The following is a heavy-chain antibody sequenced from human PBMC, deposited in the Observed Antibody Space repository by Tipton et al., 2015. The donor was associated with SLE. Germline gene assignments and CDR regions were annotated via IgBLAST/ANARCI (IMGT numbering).Heavy chain of an antibody. CDR3: ARGGNDFWSPYYYGMDV. V-gene: IGHV4-31*03. D-gene: IGHD3-3*01. J-gene: IGHJ6*02. Sequence: TLSLTCTVSGGSISSGGYYWSWIRQHPGKGLEWIGYIYYSGSTYYNPSLKSRVTISVDTSKNQFSLKLSSVTAADTAVYYCARGGNDFWSPYYYGMDVWGQGTTVTVSS. CDR2: IYYSGST. CDR1: GGSISSGGYY.